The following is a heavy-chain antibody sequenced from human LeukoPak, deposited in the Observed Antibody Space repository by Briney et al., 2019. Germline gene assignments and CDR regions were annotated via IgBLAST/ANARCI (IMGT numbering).Heavy chain of an antibody. CDR3: AKDLSGSYSRGFDY. V-gene: IGHV3-30*02. J-gene: IGHJ4*02. CDR2: IRYDGSNK. CDR1: GFTFSSYG. D-gene: IGHD1-26*01. Sequence: GGSLRLSCAASGFTFSSYGMHWVRQAPGEGLEWVAFIRYDGSNKYYADSVKGRFTISRDNSKNTLYLQMNSLRAEDTAVYYCAKDLSGSYSRGFDYWGQGTLVTVSS.